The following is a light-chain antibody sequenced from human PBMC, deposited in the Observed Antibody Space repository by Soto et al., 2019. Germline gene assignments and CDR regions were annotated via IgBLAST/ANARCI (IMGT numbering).Light chain of an antibody. CDR3: QHYNSYSEA. V-gene: IGKV1-5*03. Sequence: DIQMTQSPSTLSGSVGDRVTITCRASQTISSWLAWYQQKPGKAPKLLIYKASTLKSGVPSRFSGSGSGTEFTLTISSLQPDDFATYCCQHYNSYSEALGQGTTVDIK. CDR1: QTISSW. J-gene: IGKJ1*01. CDR2: KAS.